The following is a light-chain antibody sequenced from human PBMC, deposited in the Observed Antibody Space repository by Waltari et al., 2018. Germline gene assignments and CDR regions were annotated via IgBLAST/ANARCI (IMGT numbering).Light chain of an antibody. CDR3: QQYYSTPYT. Sequence: DIVMTQSPDSLAVSLGERATLYCKSFQGVLYSSNNNNYLAWSHQKPGQSPKLLIYWASTREYGVPDRFSGSGSGADFTLTISTLQAEDVAVYYCQQYYSTPYTFGQGTRLEIK. CDR2: WAS. J-gene: IGKJ2*01. CDR1: QGVLYSSNNNNY. V-gene: IGKV4-1*01.